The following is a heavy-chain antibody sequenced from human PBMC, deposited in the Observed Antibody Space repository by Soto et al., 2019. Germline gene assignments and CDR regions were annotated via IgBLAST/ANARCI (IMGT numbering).Heavy chain of an antibody. Sequence: SQTLSLTCDISGDSVSRNSAAWNWIRTSPSRGLEWLGRTYYRSKWYNDYAVSVKSRITINPDTSKNQFSLQLNSVTPEDTAVYYCARASIAVAGQVWSYGMDVWGQGTTVTVSS. D-gene: IGHD6-19*01. CDR2: TYYRSKWYN. CDR1: GDSVSRNSAA. J-gene: IGHJ6*02. V-gene: IGHV6-1*01. CDR3: ARASIAVAGQVWSYGMDV.